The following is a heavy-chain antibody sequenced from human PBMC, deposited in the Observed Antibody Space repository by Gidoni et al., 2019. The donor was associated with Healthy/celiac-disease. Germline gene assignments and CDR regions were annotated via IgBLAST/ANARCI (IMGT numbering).Heavy chain of an antibody. J-gene: IGHJ4*02. Sequence: EVQLVESGGGLVQPGRSLRLSCAASGFTFDDYAMHWVRQAPGKGLEWVSGISWNSGSIGYADSVKGRFTISRDNAKNSLYLQMNSLRTEDTALYYCAKDIASVGATGIDYWGQGTVVTVSS. CDR3: AKDIASVGATGIDY. V-gene: IGHV3-9*01. CDR2: ISWNSGSI. CDR1: GFTFDDYA. D-gene: IGHD1-26*01.